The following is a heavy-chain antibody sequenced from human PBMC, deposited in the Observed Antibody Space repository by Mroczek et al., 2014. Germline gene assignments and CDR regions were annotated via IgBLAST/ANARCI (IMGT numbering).Heavy chain of an antibody. V-gene: IGHV4-59*01. D-gene: IGHD3-3*01. J-gene: IGHJ3*02. CDR3: ARVHYDFWSGSLVGDAFDI. CDR2: IYYSGST. CDR1: GGSISSYY. Sequence: QVQLQESGPGLVKPSETLSLTCTVSGGSISSYYWSWIRQPPGKGLEWIGYIYYSGSTNYNPSLKSRVTISVDTSKNQFSLKLSSVTAADTAVYYCARVHYDFWSGSLVGDAFDIWGQGTMVTVSS.